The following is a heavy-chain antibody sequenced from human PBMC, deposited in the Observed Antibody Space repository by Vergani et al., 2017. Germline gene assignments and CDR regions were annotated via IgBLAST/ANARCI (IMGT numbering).Heavy chain of an antibody. V-gene: IGHV4-34*01. CDR1: GGSFSGYY. CDR2: INHSGST. CDR3: ARKGIAVAGWFDP. J-gene: IGHJ5*02. D-gene: IGHD6-19*01. Sequence: QVQLQQWGAGLLKPSETLSLTCAVYGGSFSGYYWSWIRQPPGKGLEWIGEINHSGSTNYNPPLKSRVTISVDTSKNQFSLKLSSVTAADTAVYYCARKGIAVAGWFDPWGQGTLVTVSS.